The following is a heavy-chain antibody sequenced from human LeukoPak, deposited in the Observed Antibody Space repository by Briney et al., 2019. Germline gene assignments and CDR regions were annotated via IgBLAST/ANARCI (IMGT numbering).Heavy chain of an antibody. Sequence: PGGSLRLSCAASGFTFNRYGMSWVRQAPGKGLEWVSAISGSGGTTYYADSVKGRFTISRDNSKNTVYLQINSLRAEDTAVYYCANDHLPGIVVADRDYWGQGTLVTVSS. V-gene: IGHV3-23*01. CDR2: ISGSGGTT. D-gene: IGHD6-19*01. J-gene: IGHJ4*02. CDR3: ANDHLPGIVVADRDY. CDR1: GFTFNRYG.